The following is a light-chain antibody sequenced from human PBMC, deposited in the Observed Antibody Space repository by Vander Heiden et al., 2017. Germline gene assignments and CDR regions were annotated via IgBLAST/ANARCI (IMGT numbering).Light chain of an antibody. J-gene: IGKJ2*01. CDR1: HSGSSY. CDR3: QQRSNGPYT. V-gene: IGKV3-11*01. Sequence: DIVLTQSPASLSLSPGERATLSCRASHSGSSYLAWYQQKPGQAPRLLIYEAANRATGIPARFSGSGSGTDFTLTISSLETEDVAVYYSQQRSNGPYTFGQGTKLEIK. CDR2: EAA.